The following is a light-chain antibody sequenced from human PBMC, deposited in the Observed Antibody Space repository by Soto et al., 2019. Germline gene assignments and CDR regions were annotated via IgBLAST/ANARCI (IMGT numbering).Light chain of an antibody. CDR1: SSDVGDYNY. CDR2: EVS. V-gene: IGLV2-14*01. CDR3: SSYTSSSTLYV. Sequence: QSVLTQPASVSGSPGQSITISCTGTSSDVGDYNYVSWYQQHPGKAPKLMIYEVSNRPSGVSNRFSGSKSGNTASLTISGLQAEDEADYYYSSYTSSSTLYVFGTGTQLTVL. J-gene: IGLJ1*01.